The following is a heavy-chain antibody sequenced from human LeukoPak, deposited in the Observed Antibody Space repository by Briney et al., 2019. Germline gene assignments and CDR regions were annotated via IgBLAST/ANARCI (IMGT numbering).Heavy chain of an antibody. CDR1: GFTFSTYA. J-gene: IGHJ4*02. V-gene: IGHV3-30-3*01. D-gene: IGHD3-22*01. CDR3: ARESNYYDSSGYYPYYFDY. Sequence: GRSLRLSCAASGFTFSTYAMHWVRQAPGKGPEWVAVISYDGSNKYYADSVKGRFTISRDSSKNTLYLQMNSLRAEDTAVYYCARESNYYDSSGYYPYYFDYWGQGTLVTVSS. CDR2: ISYDGSNK.